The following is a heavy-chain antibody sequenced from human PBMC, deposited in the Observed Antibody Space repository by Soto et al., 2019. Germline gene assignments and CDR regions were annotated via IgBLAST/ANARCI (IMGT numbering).Heavy chain of an antibody. CDR3: ARGWAFWSGYYGYYFDY. CDR1: GGSFSGYY. D-gene: IGHD3-3*01. CDR2: INHSGST. V-gene: IGHV4-34*01. J-gene: IGHJ4*02. Sequence: SETLSLTCAVYGGSFSGYYWSWIRQPPGKGLEWIGEINHSGSTNYNPSLKSRVTISVDTSKNQFSLKLSSVTAADTAVYYCARGWAFWSGYYGYYFDYWGQGTLVTVSS.